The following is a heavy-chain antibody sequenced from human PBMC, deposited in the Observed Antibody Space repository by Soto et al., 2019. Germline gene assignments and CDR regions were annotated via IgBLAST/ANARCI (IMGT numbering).Heavy chain of an antibody. CDR3: ARDKKDTAMVGTYYYYYGMDV. V-gene: IGHV3-21*01. D-gene: IGHD5-18*01. CDR1: GFTFSSYS. Sequence: EVQLVESGGGLVQPGGSLRLSCAASGFTFSSYSMNWVRQAPGKGLEWVSSISSSSSYIYYADSVKGRFTISRDNAKNSLYLQMNSLRAEDTAVYYCARDKKDTAMVGTYYYYYGMDVWGQGTTVTVSS. CDR2: ISSSSSYI. J-gene: IGHJ6*02.